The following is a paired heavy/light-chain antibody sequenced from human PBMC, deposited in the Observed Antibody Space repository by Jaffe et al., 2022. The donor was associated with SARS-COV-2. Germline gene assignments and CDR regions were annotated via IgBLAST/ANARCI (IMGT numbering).Heavy chain of an antibody. CDR3: ARASLAGYYYDSSGFYRGDAFDI. J-gene: IGHJ3*02. CDR1: GFTFSSYW. CDR2: INSDGSST. V-gene: IGHV3-74*01. Sequence: EVQLVESGGGLVQPGGSLRLSCAASGFTFSSYWMHWVRQAPGKGLVWVSRINSDGSSTSYADSVKGRFTISRDNAKNTLYLQMNSLRAEDTAVYYCARASLAGYYYDSSGFYRGDAFDIWGQGTMVTVSS. D-gene: IGHD3-22*01.
Light chain of an antibody. CDR3: QQYYSTPVT. Sequence: DIVMTQSPDSLAVSLGERATINCKSSQSVLYSSNNKNYLAWYQQKPGQPPKLLIYWASTRESGVPDRFSGSGSGTDFTLTISSLQAEDVAVYYCQQYYSTPVTFGQGTKLEIK. J-gene: IGKJ2*01. V-gene: IGKV4-1*01. CDR2: WAS. CDR1: QSVLYSSNNKNY.